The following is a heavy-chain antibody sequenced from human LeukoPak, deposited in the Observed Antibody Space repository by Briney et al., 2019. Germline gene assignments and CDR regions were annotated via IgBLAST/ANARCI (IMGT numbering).Heavy chain of an antibody. D-gene: IGHD1-26*01. CDR1: GFSFSSYW. CDR2: ITSDGSST. CDR3: ARDLTGAVLGF. V-gene: IGHV3-74*01. J-gene: IGHJ4*02. Sequence: PGGSLRLSCAASGFSFSSYWMHWVRQAPGKGLVCVSRITSDGSSTSYADSVRGRFTISRDNAKNTVYLQMNSLRAEDTAVYFCARDLTGAVLGFRGQGTLVTVSS.